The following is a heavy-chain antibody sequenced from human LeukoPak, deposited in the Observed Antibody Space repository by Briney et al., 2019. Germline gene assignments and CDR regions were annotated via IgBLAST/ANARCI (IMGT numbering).Heavy chain of an antibody. J-gene: IGHJ4*02. V-gene: IGHV3-23*01. CDR1: GFTFSSYA. CDR3: AKAYYYDILTGYYEPPFDY. D-gene: IGHD3-9*01. CDR2: ISGSGGST. Sequence: GGSLRLSCAASGFTFSSYAMSWVRQAPGKGLEWVSAISGSGGSTYYADSVKGRFTISRDNSKNTLYLQMNSLRAEDTAVYYCAKAYYYDILTGYYEPPFDYWGQGTLVTVSS.